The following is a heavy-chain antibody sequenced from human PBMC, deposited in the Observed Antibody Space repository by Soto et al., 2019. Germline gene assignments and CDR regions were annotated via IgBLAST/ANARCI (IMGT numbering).Heavy chain of an antibody. Sequence: GGSLRLSCAASGFTFSSYAMHWVRQAPGKGLEWVAVISYDGSNKYYADSVKGRFTISRDNSKNTLYLQMNSLRAEDTAVYYCARDLIYCSGGSCYHDAFDIWGQGTMVTVSS. J-gene: IGHJ3*02. CDR3: ARDLIYCSGGSCYHDAFDI. CDR1: GFTFSSYA. CDR2: ISYDGSNK. V-gene: IGHV3-30-3*01. D-gene: IGHD2-15*01.